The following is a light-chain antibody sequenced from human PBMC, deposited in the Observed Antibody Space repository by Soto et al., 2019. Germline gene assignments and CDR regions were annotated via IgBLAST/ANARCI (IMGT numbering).Light chain of an antibody. Sequence: QSALTQPRSVSGSPGQSGTISCTGTSSDVGGYNYVSWSQQYPGKAPQLMIYDVTKRPSGVPDRFSGSKSGNTASLTISGLQAEDEADYYCCSYAGSTHVFGGGTKVTVL. V-gene: IGLV2-11*01. CDR3: CSYAGSTHV. CDR2: DVT. CDR1: SSDVGGYNY. J-gene: IGLJ2*01.